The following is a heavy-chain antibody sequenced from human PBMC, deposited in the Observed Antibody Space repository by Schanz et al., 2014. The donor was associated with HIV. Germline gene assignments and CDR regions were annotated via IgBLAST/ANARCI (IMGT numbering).Heavy chain of an antibody. Sequence: EVQLVESGGDLVQSGGSLRLSCVASGFTFSNYFMTWVRQAPGKGLEWVAHIKSDGSAQDYVDSVKGRFTISRDNARNSVFLQMTSLRADDTAVYYCARDKSNLGMDSWGQGTLVTVSS. CDR1: GFTFSNYF. CDR2: IKSDGSAQ. J-gene: IGHJ5*01. CDR3: ARDKSNLGMDS. V-gene: IGHV3-7*03.